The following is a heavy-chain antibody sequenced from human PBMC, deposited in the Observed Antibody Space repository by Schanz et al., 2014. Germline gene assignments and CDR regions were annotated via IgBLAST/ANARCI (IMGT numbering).Heavy chain of an antibody. V-gene: IGHV1-46*03. CDR1: GYTFTSYS. CDR2: INLSGGST. Sequence: QVQLVQSGAEVKKPGASVKVSCKASGYTFTSYSMHWVRQAPGQGLEWMGIINLSGGSTNNAQKCQGRLTMTRDTSTSTVYMELRSLRSEDAAVYYCARDGVDAAAGGNYWGQGSLVTVSS. D-gene: IGHD6-13*01. J-gene: IGHJ4*02. CDR3: ARDGVDAAAGGNY.